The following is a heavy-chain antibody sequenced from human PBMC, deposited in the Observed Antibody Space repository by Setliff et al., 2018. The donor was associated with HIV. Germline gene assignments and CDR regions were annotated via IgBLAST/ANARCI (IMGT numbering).Heavy chain of an antibody. CDR3: ARPRGNDYAGSGFDN. Sequence: PGESLKISCQGSGYNFVDYSIAWVRQVPGKGLEWMGIIYPVDSETRYSPSFQGQVTISADKSINTAYLQWTTLKASDSAMYYCARPRGNDYAGSGFDNWGQGTLVPVSS. CDR2: IYPVDSET. V-gene: IGHV5-51*01. CDR1: GYNFVDYS. D-gene: IGHD2-2*01. J-gene: IGHJ4*02.